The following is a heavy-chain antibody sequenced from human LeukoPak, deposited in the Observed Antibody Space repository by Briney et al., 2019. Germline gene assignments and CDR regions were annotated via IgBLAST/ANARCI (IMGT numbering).Heavy chain of an antibody. D-gene: IGHD1-26*01. Sequence: SETLSLTCTVSGDSISTYYWSWIRQPPGKGLEWIGYIYYRVTSDYNPSLKSRVTMSVDMSTRQISLKLSSVTAADTAVYYCTTRWGIVGATPADYWGQGTLVTVSS. V-gene: IGHV4-59*01. CDR3: TTRWGIVGATPADY. CDR1: GDSISTYY. CDR2: IYYRVTS. J-gene: IGHJ4*02.